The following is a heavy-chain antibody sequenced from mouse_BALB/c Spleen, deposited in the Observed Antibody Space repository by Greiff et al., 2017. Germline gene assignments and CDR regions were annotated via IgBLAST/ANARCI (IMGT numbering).Heavy chain of an antibody. CDR2: IRNKANGYTT. J-gene: IGHJ4*01. D-gene: IGHD1-1*01. CDR1: GFTFTDYY. CDR3: ARYYYGIYAMDY. V-gene: IGHV7-3*02. Sequence: EVQVVESGGGLVQPGGSLRLSCATSGFTFTDYYMSWVRQPPGKALEWLGFIRNKANGYTTEYSASVKGRFTISRDNSQSILYLQMNTLRAEDSATYYCARYYYGIYAMDYWGQGTSVTVSS.